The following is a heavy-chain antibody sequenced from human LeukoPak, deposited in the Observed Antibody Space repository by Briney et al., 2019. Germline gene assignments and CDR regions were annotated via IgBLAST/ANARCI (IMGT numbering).Heavy chain of an antibody. J-gene: IGHJ3*02. CDR2: IRYDGSNK. Sequence: GGSLRLSCAASGFTFSSYGMHWVRHAPGKGLEWVAFIRYDGSNKYYADSVKGRFTISRDNSKNTLYLQMNSLRAEDTAVYYCAKSTSPSDAFDIWGQGTMVTVSS. CDR1: GFTFSSYG. V-gene: IGHV3-30*02. CDR3: AKSTSPSDAFDI.